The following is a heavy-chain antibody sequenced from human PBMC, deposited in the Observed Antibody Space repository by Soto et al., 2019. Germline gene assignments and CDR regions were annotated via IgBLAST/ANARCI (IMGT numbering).Heavy chain of an antibody. CDR3: AKDLRYDYIWGSYRSGCYFYL. CDR2: ISGSGGST. Sequence: EVQLLESGGGLVQPGGSLRLSCAASGFTFSSYAMSWVRQAPGKGLEWVSAISGSGGSTYYADSVKGRFTISRDNSKNTLYLQMNSLRAEDTAVYYCAKDLRYDYIWGSYRSGCYFYLWGRGTLVTVSS. D-gene: IGHD3-16*02. J-gene: IGHJ2*01. V-gene: IGHV3-23*01. CDR1: GFTFSSYA.